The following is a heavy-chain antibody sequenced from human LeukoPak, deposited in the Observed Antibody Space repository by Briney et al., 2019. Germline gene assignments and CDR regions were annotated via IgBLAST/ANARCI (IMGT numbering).Heavy chain of an antibody. J-gene: IGHJ4*02. CDR1: GGSISNYY. D-gene: IGHD4-11*01. CDR3: ARGDDYSAFDC. CDR2: VYYSGGT. V-gene: IGHV4-59*01. Sequence: PSETLSLTCTVSGGSISNYYWSWIRQPPGKGLEWIGYVYYSGGTNYNPSLKRRVTMSVDTSKNQFSLKLISVTAADTAMYFCARGDDYSAFDCWGQGTLVTVSS.